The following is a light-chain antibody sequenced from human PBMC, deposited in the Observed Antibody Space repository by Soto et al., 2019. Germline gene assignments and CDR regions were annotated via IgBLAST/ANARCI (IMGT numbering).Light chain of an antibody. CDR2: DAS. J-gene: IGKJ1*01. CDR3: LQHDSYPRT. CDR1: QSVSGW. Sequence: DIQMTQSPSALSASVGDRVTITCRASQSVSGWLAWYQQKPGKAPRLLIYDASYLERGVPSRFSGSGSGTDFTLTINSLQPEDFATYYCLQHDSYPRTFGQGTKVEVK. V-gene: IGKV1-5*01.